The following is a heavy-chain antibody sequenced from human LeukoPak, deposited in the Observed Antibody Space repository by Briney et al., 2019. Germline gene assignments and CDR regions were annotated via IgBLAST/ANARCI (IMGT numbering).Heavy chain of an antibody. J-gene: IGHJ4*02. CDR3: ARDRRKDTASYYFDY. CDR2: ITAYNGNT. Sequence: GASVKVSCKTSGYSFTTYGISWVRQAPGQGLEWLGWITAYNGNTKYAPKVQGRVTMTTDKSTGTAYMELRSLRSDDTAVYYCARDRRKDTASYYFDYWGQGTLVTVSS. CDR1: GYSFTTYG. V-gene: IGHV1-18*01. D-gene: IGHD5-18*01.